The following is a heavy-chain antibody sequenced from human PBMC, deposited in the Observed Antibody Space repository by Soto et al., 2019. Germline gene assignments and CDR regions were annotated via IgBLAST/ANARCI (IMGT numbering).Heavy chain of an antibody. V-gene: IGHV3-7*01. CDR3: ARGWYSEVSGHYFDH. J-gene: IGHJ4*02. CDR1: GFTFSSYW. Sequence: GSLRLSCAASGFTFSSYWMTWVRQAPGKGLEWVANINQDASGKYYADSVRGRFTFSRDNAENSLYLQMNSLRVEDTAVYYCARGWYSEVSGHYFDHLCVGTL. D-gene: IGHD2-21*02. CDR2: INQDASGK.